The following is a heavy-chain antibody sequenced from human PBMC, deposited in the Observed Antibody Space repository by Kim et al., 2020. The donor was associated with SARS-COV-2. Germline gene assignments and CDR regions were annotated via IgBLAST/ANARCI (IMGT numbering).Heavy chain of an antibody. CDR2: ISYDGSNK. J-gene: IGHJ4*02. CDR3: AKDPYTAMVLSYFDY. V-gene: IGHV3-30*18. CDR1: GFTFSSYG. D-gene: IGHD5-18*01. Sequence: GGSLRLSCAASGFTFSSYGMHWVRQAPGKGLEWVAVISYDGSNKYYADSVKGRFTISRDNSKNTLYLQMNSLRAEDTAVYYCAKDPYTAMVLSYFDYWGQGTLVTVSS.